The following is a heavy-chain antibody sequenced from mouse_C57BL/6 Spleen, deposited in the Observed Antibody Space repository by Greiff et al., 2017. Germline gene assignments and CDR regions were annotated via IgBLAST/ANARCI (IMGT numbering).Heavy chain of an antibody. V-gene: IGHV3-6*01. CDR1: GYSITSGYY. J-gene: IGHJ4*01. D-gene: IGHD2-4*01. CDR3: ARVGDYDYDVYAMDY. CDR2: ISYDGSN. Sequence: DVQLQESGPGLVKPSQSLSLTCSVTGYSITSGYYWNWIRQFPGNKLEWMGYISYDGSNNYNPSLKNRISITRDTSKNQFFLKLNSVTTEDTATYYCARVGDYDYDVYAMDYWGQGTSVTVSS.